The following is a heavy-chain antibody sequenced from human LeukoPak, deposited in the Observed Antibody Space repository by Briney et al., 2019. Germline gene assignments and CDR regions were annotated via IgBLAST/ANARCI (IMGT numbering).Heavy chain of an antibody. CDR2: MQSTGNS. D-gene: IGHD5-18*01. J-gene: IGHJ4*02. Sequence: SETLSLTCSVSGDSISTYHWNWIRKPPGKGLKWIGYMQSTGNSNYNPSLKNRVHIFVDMSKNQFVLNLRSVTAADTAVYYCARDKRHSYGRYFDPWGQGMLVTVSS. CDR3: ARDKRHSYGRYFDP. CDR1: GDSISTYH. V-gene: IGHV4-59*01.